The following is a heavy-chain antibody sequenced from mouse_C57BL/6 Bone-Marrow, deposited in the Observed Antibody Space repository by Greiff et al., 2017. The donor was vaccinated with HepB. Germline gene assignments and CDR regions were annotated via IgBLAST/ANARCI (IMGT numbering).Heavy chain of an antibody. J-gene: IGHJ3*01. V-gene: IGHV1-81*01. D-gene: IGHD2-4*01. CDR3: ARKGVYYDYNAWFAY. Sequence: QVQLQQSGAELARPGASVKLSCKASGYTFTSYGISWVKQRTGQGLEWIGEIYPRSGNTYYNEKFKGKATLTADKSSSTAYMELRSLTSEDSAVYFCARKGVYYDYNAWFAYWGQGTLVTVSA. CDR1: GYTFTSYG. CDR2: IYPRSGNT.